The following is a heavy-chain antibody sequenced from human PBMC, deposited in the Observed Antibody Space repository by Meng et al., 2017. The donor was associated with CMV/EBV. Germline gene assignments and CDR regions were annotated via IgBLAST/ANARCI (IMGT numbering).Heavy chain of an antibody. CDR2: INHSGST. D-gene: IGHD3-3*01. CDR1: GGAFSGYY. Sequence: QAQLQQVGAGLLKPSETLSLTCAVYGGAFSGYYWSWIRQPPGKGLEWIGEINHSGSTNYNPSLKSRVTISVDTSKNQFSLKLSSVTAADTAVYYCARGSRRLPRFNWFDPWGQGTLVTVSS. CDR3: ARGSRRLPRFNWFDP. J-gene: IGHJ5*02. V-gene: IGHV4-34*01.